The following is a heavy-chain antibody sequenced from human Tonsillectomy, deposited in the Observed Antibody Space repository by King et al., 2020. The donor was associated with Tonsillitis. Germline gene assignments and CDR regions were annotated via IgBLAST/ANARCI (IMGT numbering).Heavy chain of an antibody. CDR3: ARDKNDYVWGSYRSGWFDP. J-gene: IGHJ5*02. Sequence: QLVQSGAEVKKPGASVKVSCKASGYTFTSYAMHWVSQAPGQRLEWMGWINAGNGNTKYSQKFQGRVTITRDTSASTADMELSSLRSEDTAVYYCARDKNDYVWGSYRSGWFDPWGQGTLVTVSS. V-gene: IGHV1-3*01. D-gene: IGHD3-16*02. CDR1: GYTFTSYA. CDR2: INAGNGNT.